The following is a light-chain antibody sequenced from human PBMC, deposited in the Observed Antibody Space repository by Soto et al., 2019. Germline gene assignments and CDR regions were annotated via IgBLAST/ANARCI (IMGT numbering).Light chain of an antibody. Sequence: DFQLAQSPSSLSPSVGDRVTITCRASQNIMNDLAWYQQKPGKPPRLLISAASSLQSGVPSRFSASGFGTEFTLTISSLQPEDVATYYCHKYNSLPPTFGGGTKVDIK. J-gene: IGKJ4*01. CDR2: AAS. CDR3: HKYNSLPPT. V-gene: IGKV1-27*01. CDR1: QNIMND.